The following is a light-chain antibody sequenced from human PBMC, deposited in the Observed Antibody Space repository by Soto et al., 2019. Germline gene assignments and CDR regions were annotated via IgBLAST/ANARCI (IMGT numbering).Light chain of an antibody. CDR3: AAWDDILDGVV. V-gene: IGLV1-44*01. CDR1: ISNVGNNT. J-gene: IGLJ2*01. CDR2: TNN. Sequence: QSVLTQPPSASGTPGQSVTISCSGSISNVGNNTVNWYQQLPQTAPHLLIYTNNQRPSGVSARFSGSKSGTSASLAISGLEADDEADYHCAAWDDILDGVVFGGGTKLTVL.